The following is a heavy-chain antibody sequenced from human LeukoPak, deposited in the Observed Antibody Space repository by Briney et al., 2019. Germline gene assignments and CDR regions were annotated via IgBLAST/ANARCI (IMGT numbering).Heavy chain of an antibody. D-gene: IGHD2-2*01. CDR1: GYTFTSYH. CDR3: ARGDPGYCSPTSCYGYDAFDI. J-gene: IGHJ3*02. Sequence: GASVKVSCMASGYTFTSYHINWVRQATGQGLEWMGWMNPNSGDTGYAQKFQGRLAITRSTSINTAYLELSSLGSEDTAMYFCARGDPGYCSPTSCYGYDAFDIWGQGTMVAVSS. V-gene: IGHV1-8*01. CDR2: MNPNSGDT.